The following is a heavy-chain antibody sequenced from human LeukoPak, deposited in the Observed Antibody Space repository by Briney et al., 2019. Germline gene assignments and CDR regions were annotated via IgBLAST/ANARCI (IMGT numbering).Heavy chain of an antibody. D-gene: IGHD5-24*01. CDR1: GFTFSSYA. V-gene: IGHV3-23*01. J-gene: IGHJ4*02. CDR3: AKDRGRDGYNWQGNY. Sequence: PGGSLRLSCAASGFTFSSYAMSWVRQAPGKGLEWVSAISGSGGSTYYADSVKGRFTISRDNSKNTLYLQMNSLRAEDTAVYYCAKDRGRDGYNWQGNYWGQGTLVTVSS. CDR2: ISGSGGST.